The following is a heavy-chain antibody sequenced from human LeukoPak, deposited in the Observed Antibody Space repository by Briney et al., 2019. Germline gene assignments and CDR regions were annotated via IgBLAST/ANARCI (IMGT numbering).Heavy chain of an antibody. CDR2: INHSGST. J-gene: IGHJ6*02. CDR1: GGSFSGYY. D-gene: IGHD2-2*01. CDR3: ARGPAGGYCSSTSCFYYGMDV. V-gene: IGHV4-34*01. Sequence: SETLSLTCAVYGGSFSGYYWSWIRQPPGKGLKWIGEINHSGSTNYNPSLKSRVTISVDTSKNQFSLKLSSVTAADTAVYYCARGPAGGYCSSTSCFYYGMDVWGQGTTVTVSS.